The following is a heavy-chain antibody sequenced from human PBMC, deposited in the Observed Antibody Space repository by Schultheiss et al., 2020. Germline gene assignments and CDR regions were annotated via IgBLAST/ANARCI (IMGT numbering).Heavy chain of an antibody. J-gene: IGHJ6*02. D-gene: IGHD6-13*01. CDR3: ARDFYSSSWGGGMDV. Sequence: GGSLRLSCPASGFTFSSYGMHWVRQAPGKGLEWVAVIWYDGSNKYYADSVKGRFTISRDNSMNTLYLQMNSLRAEDTAVYYCARDFYSSSWGGGMDVWGQGTTVTVSS. V-gene: IGHV3-33*01. CDR1: GFTFSSYG. CDR2: IWYDGSNK.